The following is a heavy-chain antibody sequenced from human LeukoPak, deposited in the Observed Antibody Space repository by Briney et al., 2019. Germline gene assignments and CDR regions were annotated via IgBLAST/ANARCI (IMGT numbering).Heavy chain of an antibody. CDR2: IYPGDSDT. J-gene: IGHJ4*02. D-gene: IGHD3-10*01. CDR3: ASWTLGGGFDY. CDR1: GYSFTSHW. Sequence: GESLKISCKTSGYSFTSHWIGWVRQMPGKGRESMGIIYPGDSDTRYSPSFQGQVTISADKSMSTAYLQWSSLKASGTAMYYCASWTLGGGFDYWGQGTLVTVSS. V-gene: IGHV5-51*01.